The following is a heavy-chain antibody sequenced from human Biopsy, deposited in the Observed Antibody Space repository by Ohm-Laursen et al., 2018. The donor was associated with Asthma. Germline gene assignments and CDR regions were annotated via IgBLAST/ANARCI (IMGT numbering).Heavy chain of an antibody. D-gene: IGHD3-10*01. CDR1: GYTFNSAG. Sequence: ASVKVSCKTSGYTFNSAGITWVRQAPGQGLEWMGWISVYNGNTKVAQKLQDRVTMITDTSTSTAYMELRSLRSDDTAVYFCARAVDYSHYYGIDVWGKGTTVTISP. V-gene: IGHV1-18*01. CDR3: ARAVDYSHYYGIDV. CDR2: ISVYNGNT. J-gene: IGHJ6*04.